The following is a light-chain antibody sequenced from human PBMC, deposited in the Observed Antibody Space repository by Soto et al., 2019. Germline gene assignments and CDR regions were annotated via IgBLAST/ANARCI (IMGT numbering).Light chain of an antibody. CDR1: QSICTN. CDR3: QPYDNWPHT. V-gene: IGKV3-15*01. J-gene: IGKJ1*01. CDR2: GAS. Sequence: ELMMTRSPGSVSVSRREGGALWCRASQSICTNLAWYQHKPGQAPRLLIYGASTRATGIPARFSGSGSGTEFTLTISSLQSDDFAVYHCQPYDNWPHTFGQGTKVDIK.